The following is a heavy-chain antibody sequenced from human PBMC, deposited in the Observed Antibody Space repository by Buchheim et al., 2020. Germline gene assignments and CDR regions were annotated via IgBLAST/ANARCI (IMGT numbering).Heavy chain of an antibody. D-gene: IGHD3-10*01. CDR1: GFTFSSYA. V-gene: IGHV3-30*04. Sequence: QVQLVESGGGVVQPGRSLRLSCAASGFTFSSYAMHWVRQAPGKGLEWVAVISYDGSNKYYADSVKGRFTIPRDNSKNTLYLQMNSLRAEDTAVYYCARVKGLRWFGESRRNYYYGMDVWGQGTT. J-gene: IGHJ6*02. CDR2: ISYDGSNK. CDR3: ARVKGLRWFGESRRNYYYGMDV.